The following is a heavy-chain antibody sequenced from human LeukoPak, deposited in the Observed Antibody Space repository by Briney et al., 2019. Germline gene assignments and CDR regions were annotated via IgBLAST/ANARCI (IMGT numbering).Heavy chain of an antibody. Sequence: SETLSLTCAVYGETFSGYYWTWIRQPPGKGLEWIAEINHSGSANYNPSLKSRVTISADTSKNQFSLKMNSVTAADTAVYYCARAPETVAIDYWGQGTLVTVSS. D-gene: IGHD5-12*01. V-gene: IGHV4-34*01. CDR3: ARAPETVAIDY. J-gene: IGHJ4*02. CDR2: INHSGSA. CDR1: GETFSGYY.